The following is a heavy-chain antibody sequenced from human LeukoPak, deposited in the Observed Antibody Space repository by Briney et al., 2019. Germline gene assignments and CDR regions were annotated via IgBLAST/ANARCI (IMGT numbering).Heavy chain of an antibody. Sequence: ASVKVSCKVSGYTLTELSMHWVRQAPGKGLEWMGGFDPEDGETIYAQKFQGRVTMTEDTSTDTDYTELSSLRYEDTAVYYCATEVGSNNWFDPWGQGTLVTVSS. CDR3: ATEVGSNNWFDP. D-gene: IGHD1-26*01. CDR2: FDPEDGET. V-gene: IGHV1-24*01. CDR1: GYTLTELS. J-gene: IGHJ5*02.